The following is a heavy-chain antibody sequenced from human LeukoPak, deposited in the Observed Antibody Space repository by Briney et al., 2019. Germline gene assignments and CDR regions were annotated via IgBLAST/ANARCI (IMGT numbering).Heavy chain of an antibody. CDR2: ISAYNGNT. Sequence: ASVKVSCKASGYTFTSYGISWVRQAPGQGLEWMGWISAYNGNTNYAQKLQGRVTMTEDTSTDTAYMELSSLRSEDTAVYYCATGFRRGRWLQSPFDYWGQGTLVTVSS. CDR3: ATGFRRGRWLQSPFDY. D-gene: IGHD5-24*01. CDR1: GYTFTSYG. J-gene: IGHJ4*02. V-gene: IGHV1-18*01.